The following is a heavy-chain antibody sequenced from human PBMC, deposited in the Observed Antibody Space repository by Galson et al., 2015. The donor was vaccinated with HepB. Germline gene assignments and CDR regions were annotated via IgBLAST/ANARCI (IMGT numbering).Heavy chain of an antibody. CDR2: INPNSGGT. Sequence: SVKVSCKASGYTFTGYYMHWVRQAPGQGLEWMGWINPNSGGTNYAQKFQGRVTMTRDTSISTAYMELSRLRSDDTAVYYCARDAKKYYDFWSGYSEHYFDYWCQGTLVTVSS. J-gene: IGHJ4*02. CDR1: GYTFTGYY. V-gene: IGHV1-2*02. CDR3: ARDAKKYYDFWSGYSEHYFDY. D-gene: IGHD3-3*01.